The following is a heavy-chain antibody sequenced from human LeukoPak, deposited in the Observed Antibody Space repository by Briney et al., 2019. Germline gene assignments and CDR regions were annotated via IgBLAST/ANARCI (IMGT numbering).Heavy chain of an antibody. CDR1: GLTFSDYY. Sequence: GGSLRLSCAASGLTFSDYYMSWIRQAPGKGLEWVSYISSSVSTIYYADSVKGRFTISRDNAKNSLYLQMNSLRAEDTAVYYCARKGSYGSVFDPWGQGTLVTVSS. CDR2: ISSSVSTI. CDR3: ARKGSYGSVFDP. V-gene: IGHV3-11*01. D-gene: IGHD3-10*01. J-gene: IGHJ5*02.